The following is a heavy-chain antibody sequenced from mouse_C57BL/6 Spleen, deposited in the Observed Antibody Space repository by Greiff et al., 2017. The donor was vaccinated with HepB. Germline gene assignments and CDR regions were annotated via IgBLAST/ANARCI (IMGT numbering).Heavy chain of an antibody. J-gene: IGHJ3*01. CDR3: ARLGLGRGFAY. Sequence: VQLQQSGAELARPGASVKLSCKASGYTFTSYGISWVKQRTGQGLEWIGEIYPRSGNTYYNEKFKGKATLTADKSSSSAYMELLSLTSEDSAVYFGARLGLGRGFAYWGQGTLVTVSA. D-gene: IGHD4-1*01. V-gene: IGHV1-81*01. CDR1: GYTFTSYG. CDR2: IYPRSGNT.